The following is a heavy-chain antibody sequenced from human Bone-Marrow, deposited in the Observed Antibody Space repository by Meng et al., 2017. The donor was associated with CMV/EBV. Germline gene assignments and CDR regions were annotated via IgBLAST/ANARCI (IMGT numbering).Heavy chain of an antibody. D-gene: IGHD2-2*01. Sequence: GESLKISCAASGFTFRSYAMHWVRQAPGKGLEWVAVISYDGSNKYYADSVKGRFTISRDSSKNTLYLQMNSLSAEDTAVYHCARGGAAPAASYYYGMDVWGQGTTFTVSS. V-gene: IGHV3-30*04. J-gene: IGHJ6*02. CDR3: ARGGAAPAASYYYGMDV. CDR2: ISYDGSNK. CDR1: GFTFRSYA.